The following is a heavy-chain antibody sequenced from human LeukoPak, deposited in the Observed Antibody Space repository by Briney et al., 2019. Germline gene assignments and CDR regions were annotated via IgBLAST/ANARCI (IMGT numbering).Heavy chain of an antibody. V-gene: IGHV3-23*01. Sequence: GGPLRLSCAAADSTFSIYAMNWVRQAPGKGLEWVSAISGSGRNTYYADSVKGRFTISRDNSKNTVHLQMNSLRAEDTAVYYCVKPETTAAVGRSCYGYWGQGTLVTVSS. CDR1: DSTFSIYA. J-gene: IGHJ4*02. CDR2: ISGSGRNT. CDR3: VKPETTAAVGRSCYGY. D-gene: IGHD6-13*01.